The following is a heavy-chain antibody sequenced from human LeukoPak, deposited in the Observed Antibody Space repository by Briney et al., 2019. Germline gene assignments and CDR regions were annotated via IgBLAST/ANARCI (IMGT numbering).Heavy chain of an antibody. J-gene: IGHJ4*02. Sequence: GASVKVSCKASGRTFTSYYMHWVRQAPGQGLEWMGIINPSGGSTSYAQKFQGRVTMTRDMSTSTVYMELSSLRSEDTAVYYCARGRSGWSHRTDTFFDYWGQGTLVTVSS. D-gene: IGHD6-19*01. CDR1: GRTFTSYY. CDR2: INPSGGST. V-gene: IGHV1-46*01. CDR3: ARGRSGWSHRTDTFFDY.